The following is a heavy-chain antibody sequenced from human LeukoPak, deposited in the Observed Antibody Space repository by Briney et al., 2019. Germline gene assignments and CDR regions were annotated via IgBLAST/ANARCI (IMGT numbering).Heavy chain of an antibody. CDR2: ISSSSIYI. CDR3: ARDLELTYYDSSGHDY. Sequence: GGSLRLSCAASGLSFSSYSMNWVRQAPGKGLEWVSSISSSSIYIYYADSVKGRFTISRDNAKKSLYLQMNSLRAEDTAVYYCARDLELTYYDSSGHDYWGQGTLVTVSS. D-gene: IGHD3-22*01. CDR1: GLSFSSYS. V-gene: IGHV3-21*01. J-gene: IGHJ4*02.